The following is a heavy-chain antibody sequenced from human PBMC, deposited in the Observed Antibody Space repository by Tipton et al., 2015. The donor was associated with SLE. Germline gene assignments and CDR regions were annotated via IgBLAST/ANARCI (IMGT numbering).Heavy chain of an antibody. J-gene: IGHJ5*02. D-gene: IGHD6-6*01. CDR1: GYSISSGYY. CDR3: ARKIAARRGWFDP. V-gene: IGHV4-38-2*01. CDR2: IYHSGST. Sequence: GSLRLSCAVSGYSISSGYYWGWIRQPPGKGLEWIGSIYHSGSTYYNPSLKSRVTISVDTSKNQFSLKLSSVTAADTAVYYCARKIAARRGWFDPWGQGTLVTVSS.